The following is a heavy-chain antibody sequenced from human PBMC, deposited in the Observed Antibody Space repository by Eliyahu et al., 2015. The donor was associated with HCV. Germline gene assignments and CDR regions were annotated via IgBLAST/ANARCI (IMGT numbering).Heavy chain of an antibody. V-gene: IGHV4-59*01. CDR3: ARPRTLGRDDAFDI. D-gene: IGHD7-27*01. CDR1: GGSISSYY. CDR2: IYYSGST. Sequence: QVQLQESGPGLVKPSETLSLTCTVSGGSISSYYWSWIRQPPGKGLEWIGYIYYSGSTYYSPSLRSRVTISVDTSNNQFSLRLTSVTAADTAVYYCARPRTLGRDDAFDIWGQGTMVTVSS. J-gene: IGHJ3*02.